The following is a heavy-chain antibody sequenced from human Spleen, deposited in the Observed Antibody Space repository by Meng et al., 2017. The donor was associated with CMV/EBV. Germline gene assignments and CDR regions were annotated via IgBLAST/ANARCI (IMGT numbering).Heavy chain of an antibody. V-gene: IGHV4-34*01. CDR1: GGSFSGYY. D-gene: IGHD3-3*01. CDR2: INHSGST. Sequence: VEERQWGAGLLKPSGTLSLTGAVYGGSFSGYYWSWIRQPPGKGLEWIGEINHSGSTNYNPSLKSRVTISVDTSKNQFSLKLSSVTAADTAVYYCARIITIPYYFDYWGQGTLVTVS. J-gene: IGHJ4*02. CDR3: ARIITIPYYFDY.